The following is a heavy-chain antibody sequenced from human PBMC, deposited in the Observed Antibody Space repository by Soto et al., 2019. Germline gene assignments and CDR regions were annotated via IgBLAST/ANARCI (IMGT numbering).Heavy chain of an antibody. CDR1: GGSFSGYS. CDR2: INHSGST. J-gene: IGHJ5*02. V-gene: IGHV4-34*01. CDR3: ARVSCSSTSLCRGFDP. D-gene: IGHD2-2*01. Sequence: SPPRSLTCAFYGGSFSGYSWSWLRQPPGKGLEWIGEINHSGSTNYNPSLKSRVAISVDTSKNQFSLKLSSVTAADTAVYYCARVSCSSTSLCRGFDPWGQGTLVT.